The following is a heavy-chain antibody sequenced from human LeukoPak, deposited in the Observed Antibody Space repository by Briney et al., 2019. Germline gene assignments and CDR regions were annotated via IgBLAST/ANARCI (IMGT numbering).Heavy chain of an antibody. Sequence: GGSLRLSCAASGIILSSYWMSWVRQAPGKGLEWVSAISGSGGSTYYADSVKGRFTISRDNSKNTLYLQMNSLRAEDTAVYYCAKAAFGELLDLHFDYWGQGTLVTVSS. CDR3: AKAAFGELLDLHFDY. V-gene: IGHV3-23*01. CDR2: ISGSGGST. D-gene: IGHD3-10*01. J-gene: IGHJ4*02. CDR1: GIILSSYW.